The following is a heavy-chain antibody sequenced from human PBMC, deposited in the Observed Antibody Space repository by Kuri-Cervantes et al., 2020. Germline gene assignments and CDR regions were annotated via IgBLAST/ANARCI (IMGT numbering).Heavy chain of an antibody. CDR1: GGTFSSYA. CDR2: IIPIFGTA. J-gene: IGHJ6*02. Sequence: SVKVSCKASGGTFSSYAISWVRQAPGQGLEWMGGIIPIFGTANYAQKFQGRVTITADESTSTAYMELSSLRSEDTAVYYCARGAGLERRADSYYYGMDVWGQGTTVTVSS. D-gene: IGHD1-1*01. CDR3: ARGAGLERRADSYYYGMDV. V-gene: IGHV1-69*13.